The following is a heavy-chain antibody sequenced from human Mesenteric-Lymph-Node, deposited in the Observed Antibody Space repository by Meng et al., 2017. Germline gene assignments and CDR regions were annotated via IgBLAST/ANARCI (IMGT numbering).Heavy chain of an antibody. CDR2: INHSGST. CDR3: ARVTLELERRPFDY. D-gene: IGHD1-1*01. CDR1: GGSFSGYY. V-gene: IGHV4-34*01. Sequence: QVQLQQWGAGLLTPSETLSLTCAVYGGSFSGYYWSWIRQPPGKGLEWIGEINHSGSTNYNPSLKSRVTISVDTSKNQFSLKLSSVTAADTAVYYCARVTLELERRPFDYWGQGTLVTVSS. J-gene: IGHJ4*02.